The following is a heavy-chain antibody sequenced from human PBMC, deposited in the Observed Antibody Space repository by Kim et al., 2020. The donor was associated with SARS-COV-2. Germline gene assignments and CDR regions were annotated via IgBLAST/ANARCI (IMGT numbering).Heavy chain of an antibody. Sequence: SETLSLTCAVDGGSFSGFYWTWIRQSPGKALEWLGDIHHSGTTTYNPSLQSRLTLTVDTSKNQFSLKLISVTAADTAVYYCARGSLYFGSRGFAYWGQGSLVTVSS. D-gene: IGHD3-22*01. J-gene: IGHJ4*02. V-gene: IGHV4-34*01. CDR3: ARGSLYFGSRGFAY. CDR1: GGSFSGFY. CDR2: IHHSGTT.